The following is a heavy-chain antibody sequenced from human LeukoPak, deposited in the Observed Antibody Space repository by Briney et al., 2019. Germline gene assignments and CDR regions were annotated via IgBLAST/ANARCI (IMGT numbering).Heavy chain of an antibody. Sequence: PGGSLRLSCAASGFTFSSYGMHWVRQAPGKGLEWVAVISYDGSNKYYADSVKGRLTISRDNSKNTLYLQMNSLRAEDTAVYYCAKDPHTVPYDYVWGSYRTAGFDYWGQGTLVTVSS. CDR2: ISYDGSNK. CDR3: AKDPHTVPYDYVWGSYRTAGFDY. V-gene: IGHV3-30*18. J-gene: IGHJ4*02. CDR1: GFTFSSYG. D-gene: IGHD3-16*02.